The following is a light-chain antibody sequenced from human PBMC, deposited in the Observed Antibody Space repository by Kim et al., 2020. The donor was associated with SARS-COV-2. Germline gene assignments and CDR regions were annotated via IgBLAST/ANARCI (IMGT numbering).Light chain of an antibody. J-gene: IGKJ2*01. CDR2: GAS. Sequence: SASLGDRVTITCRASQTIGHYLNLDQQKPGKAPKLLIYGASSLQRGVPSRFIGSGSGTDFTLTISSLQPEDFATYYCQQGYSMLYTFGQGTKLEIK. V-gene: IGKV1-39*01. CDR3: QQGYSMLYT. CDR1: QTIGHY.